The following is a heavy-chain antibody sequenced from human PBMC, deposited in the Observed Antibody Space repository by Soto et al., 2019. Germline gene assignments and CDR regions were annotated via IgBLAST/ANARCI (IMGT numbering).Heavy chain of an antibody. CDR1: GFTFSSYG. D-gene: IGHD2-8*01. CDR2: ISYDGSNK. J-gene: IGHJ4*02. V-gene: IGHV3-30*18. Sequence: QVQLVESGGGVVQPGRSLRLSCAASGFTFSSYGMHWVRQAPGKGLEWVAVISYDGSNKYYADSVKGRFTISRDNSKNTLYLQMNSLRAEDTAVYYCAKDLGYCTNGVCYTGGDWGQGTLVTVSS. CDR3: AKDLGYCTNGVCYTGGD.